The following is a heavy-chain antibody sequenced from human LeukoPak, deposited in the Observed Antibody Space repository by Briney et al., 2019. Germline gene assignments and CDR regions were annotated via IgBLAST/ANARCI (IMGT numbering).Heavy chain of an antibody. V-gene: IGHV3-48*01. CDR1: GFTFSSYS. CDR2: ISSDSNTI. J-gene: IGHJ4*02. D-gene: IGHD4-17*01. Sequence: GGSLRLSXAASGFTFSSYSMNWVCQAPGKGLEWVSYISSDSNTIYYADSVKGRFTISRDNAKNSLYLQMNSLRAEDTAVYYCARGLYGDHGGYWGQGTLVTVSS. CDR3: ARGLYGDHGGY.